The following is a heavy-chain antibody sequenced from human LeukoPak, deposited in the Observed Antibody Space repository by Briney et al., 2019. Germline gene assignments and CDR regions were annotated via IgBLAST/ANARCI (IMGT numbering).Heavy chain of an antibody. J-gene: IGHJ6*03. D-gene: IGHD3-10*01. CDR1: GGSISSYY. V-gene: IGHV4-4*07. Sequence: PSETLSLTCTVSGGSISSYYWSWIRQPAGKGLEWIGRIYTSGSTNYNPSLKSRVTMSVDTSKNQFSLKLTSVTAADTAMYYCARVYWGGSSGNHYYYMDVWGKGITVTVSS. CDR3: ARVYWGGSSGNHYYYMDV. CDR2: IYTSGST.